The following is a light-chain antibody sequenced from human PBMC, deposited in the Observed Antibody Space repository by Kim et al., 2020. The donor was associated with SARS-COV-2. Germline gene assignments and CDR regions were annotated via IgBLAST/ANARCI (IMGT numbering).Light chain of an antibody. V-gene: IGLV2-14*04. CDR2: DVS. CDR1: SINVCGYNY. J-gene: IGLJ3*02. Sequence: SFTISCTGPSINVCGYNYVSWYPQHPGKAPKLSIYDVSKRPSGVSNRFSGSKSGNPASLTISGLQAEDEADYYCSSYTSSSWVFGGGTQLTVL. CDR3: SSYTSSSWV.